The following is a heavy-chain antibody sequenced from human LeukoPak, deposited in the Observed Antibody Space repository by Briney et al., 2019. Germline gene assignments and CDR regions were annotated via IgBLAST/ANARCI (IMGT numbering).Heavy chain of an antibody. CDR3: ARAGIAARLWFDP. J-gene: IGHJ5*02. CDR2: INTNTGNP. Sequence: ASVKLSCKASGYTFTSYAMNLVRQAPGQGLELMGWINTNTGNPTYAQGFTGRFVFSLDTSVSTAYLQISSLKAEDTAVYYCARAGIAARLWFDPWGQGTLVTVSS. V-gene: IGHV7-4-1*02. D-gene: IGHD6-6*01. CDR1: GYTFTSYA.